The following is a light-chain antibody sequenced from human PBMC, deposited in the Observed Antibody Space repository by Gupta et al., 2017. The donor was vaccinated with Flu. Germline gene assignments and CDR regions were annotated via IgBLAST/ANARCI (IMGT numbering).Light chain of an antibody. J-gene: IGLJ1*01. V-gene: IGLV2-8*01. Sequence: QSALTQPPSASGSPGQSVTISCTGTSSDVGAYNFVSWYQQHPGKAPKLMIYEVNKRPSGVPDRVSGSKSGNTASLTVSGLQAEDEADYYCSSYAGRNVAFGTGTTVTVL. CDR3: SSYAGRNVA. CDR2: EVN. CDR1: SSDVGAYNF.